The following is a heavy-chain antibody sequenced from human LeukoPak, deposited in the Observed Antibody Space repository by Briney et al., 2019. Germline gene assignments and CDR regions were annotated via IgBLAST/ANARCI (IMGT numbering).Heavy chain of an antibody. CDR3: AREPLGRAAAGSIDY. CDR2: ISAYNGNT. V-gene: IGHV1-18*01. CDR1: GYTFTSYG. D-gene: IGHD6-13*01. J-gene: IGHJ4*02. Sequence: GASVKVSCKASGYTFTSYGISWVRQAPGQGLEWMGWISAYNGNTNYAQKLQGRVTMTTDTSTSTAYMELRSLRSDDTAVYYCAREPLGRAAAGSIDYWGQGTLVTVSS.